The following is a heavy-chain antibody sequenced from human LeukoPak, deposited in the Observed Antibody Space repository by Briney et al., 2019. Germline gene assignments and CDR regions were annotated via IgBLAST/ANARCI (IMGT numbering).Heavy chain of an antibody. V-gene: IGHV1-3*01. CDR3: VGYCSSTSCYPVAFDI. D-gene: IGHD2-2*01. J-gene: IGHJ3*02. CDR2: INAGNGNT. Sequence: ASVKVSCKASGYTFTSYAMHWVRQAPGQRLEWMGWINAGNGNTKYSQKFQGRVTITRNTSISTAYMELSSLRSEDTAVYYCVGYCSSTSCYPVAFDIWGQGTMVTVSS. CDR1: GYTFTSYA.